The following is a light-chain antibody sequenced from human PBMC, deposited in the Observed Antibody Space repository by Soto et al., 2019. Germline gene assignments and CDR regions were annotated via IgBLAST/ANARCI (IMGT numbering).Light chain of an antibody. Sequence: ETVLTQSPGTLSLSPGETATLSCRASQNIISNLAWYQQKPGQAPRLLICGAFTRATGLPARFSGSGSGTEFTLTISSLQSEDFAVYYCQQYNNWPITFGQGTRLEI. CDR1: QNIISN. CDR3: QQYNNWPIT. J-gene: IGKJ5*01. CDR2: GAF. V-gene: IGKV3-15*01.